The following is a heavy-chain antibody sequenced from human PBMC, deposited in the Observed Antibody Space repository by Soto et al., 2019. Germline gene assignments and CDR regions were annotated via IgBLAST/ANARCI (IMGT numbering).Heavy chain of an antibody. CDR3: ARVGSSYHQQDWFDP. Sequence: PSQTLSLTCTVSGGSISSYYWSWIRQPPGKGLEWIGYIYYSGSTNYNPSLKSRVTISVDTSKNQFSLKLSSVTAADTAVYYCARVGSSYHQQDWFDPWGQGNLVTVS. CDR2: IYYSGST. V-gene: IGHV4-59*01. CDR1: GGSISSYY. J-gene: IGHJ5*02. D-gene: IGHD2-15*01.